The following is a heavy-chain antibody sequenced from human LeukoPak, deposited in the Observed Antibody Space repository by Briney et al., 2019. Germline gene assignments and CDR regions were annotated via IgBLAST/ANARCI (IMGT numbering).Heavy chain of an antibody. D-gene: IGHD3-10*01. CDR2: IYYTGTT. Sequence: SETLSLTCTVSGGSIISSGDYWWGWIRQPPGKGLEWIGSIYYTGTTYNDPSLKSRVTISVDTSKSHFSLRLTSVTAAGTAVYYCARQRASGTWAFDIWGQGTMVTVSS. CDR1: GGSIISSGDY. CDR3: ARQRASGTWAFDI. J-gene: IGHJ3*02. V-gene: IGHV4-39*01.